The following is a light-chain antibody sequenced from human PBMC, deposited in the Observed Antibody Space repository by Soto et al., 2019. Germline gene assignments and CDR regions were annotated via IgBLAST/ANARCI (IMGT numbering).Light chain of an antibody. Sequence: EIVLTQSPGTLSLFPGERATLSCRASQSISSSYLAWYQQKPGQAPRLLIDGTSSRATGIPDRFSGAGSATDFTLTISSLEPDDFAVYYCHQYGSAPAWTFGRGTKVDIK. CDR3: HQYGSAPAWT. CDR2: GTS. J-gene: IGKJ1*01. CDR1: QSISSSY. V-gene: IGKV3-20*01.